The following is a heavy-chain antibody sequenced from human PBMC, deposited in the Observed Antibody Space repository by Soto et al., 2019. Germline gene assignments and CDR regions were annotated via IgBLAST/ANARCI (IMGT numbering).Heavy chain of an antibody. CDR3: ARVYYDYIWGSYPLVY. D-gene: IGHD3-16*02. CDR2: IKQDGSEK. J-gene: IGHJ4*02. Sequence: GGSLRLSCAASGFTFSSYAMSWVRQAPGKGLEWLASIKQDGSEKHYVDSVKGRFTISRDNAKNSLYLQMNSLRVEDTAVYYCARVYYDYIWGSYPLVYWGQGTLVTVSS. V-gene: IGHV3-7*01. CDR1: GFTFSSYA.